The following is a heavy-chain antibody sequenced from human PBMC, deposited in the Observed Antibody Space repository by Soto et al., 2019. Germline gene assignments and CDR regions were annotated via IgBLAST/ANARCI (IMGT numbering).Heavy chain of an antibody. CDR1: GFTFSSYG. CDR2: IWYDGSNK. CDR3: AREVHHSSGYYYGPGPDIERFET. J-gene: IGHJ3*02. D-gene: IGHD3-22*01. Sequence: PGGSLRLSCAASGFTFSSYGMHWVRQAPGKGLEWVAVIWYDGSNKYYADSVKGRFTISRDNSKNTLYLQMNSLRAEDTAVYYCAREVHHSSGYYYGPGPDIERFETWGQGTMVTVSS. V-gene: IGHV3-33*01.